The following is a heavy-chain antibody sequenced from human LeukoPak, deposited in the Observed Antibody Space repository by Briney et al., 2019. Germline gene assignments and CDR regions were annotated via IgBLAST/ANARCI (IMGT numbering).Heavy chain of an antibody. CDR3: ARRYGSGSYQTFDP. CDR2: MNPNSGNT. D-gene: IGHD3-10*01. Sequence: APVKVSCKASGYTFTSYDINWVRQATGQGLGWMGWMNPNSGNTGYAQKFQGRVTMTRNTSISTAYMELSSLRSEDTAVYYCARRYGSGSYQTFDPWGQGTLVTVSS. J-gene: IGHJ5*02. CDR1: GYTFTSYD. V-gene: IGHV1-8*01.